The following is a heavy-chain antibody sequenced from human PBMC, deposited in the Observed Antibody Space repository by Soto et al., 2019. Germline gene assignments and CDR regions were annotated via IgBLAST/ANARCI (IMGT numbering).Heavy chain of an antibody. D-gene: IGHD2-21*02. CDR1: GGSISSYY. V-gene: IGHV4-59*01. CDR2: IYYSGST. J-gene: IGHJ3*02. Sequence: QVPLQESGPGLVKPSETLSLTCTVSGGSISSYYWSWIRQPPGKGLEWIGYIYYSGSTNYNPSLKSRVTISVDTSKNQFSLKLNSVTAADTAVYYCARGVVTAIGGAFDIWGQGTMVTVSS. CDR3: ARGVVTAIGGAFDI.